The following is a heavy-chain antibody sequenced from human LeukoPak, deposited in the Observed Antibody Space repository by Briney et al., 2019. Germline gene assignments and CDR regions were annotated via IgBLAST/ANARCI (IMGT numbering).Heavy chain of an antibody. D-gene: IGHD3-16*02. Sequence: SETLSLTCAVYGGSFSGYYWSWIRQPPGKGLEWIGEINHSGSTNYNPSLKSRVTISVDTSKNQFSLKLSSVTAADTAVYYCARPRLYDYVWGSYRYTNAFDIWGQGTMVTVSS. CDR2: INHSGST. J-gene: IGHJ3*02. CDR1: GGSFSGYY. V-gene: IGHV4-34*01. CDR3: ARPRLYDYVWGSYRYTNAFDI.